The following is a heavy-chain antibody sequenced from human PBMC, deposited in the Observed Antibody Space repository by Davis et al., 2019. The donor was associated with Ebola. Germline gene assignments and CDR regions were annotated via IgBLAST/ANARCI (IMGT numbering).Heavy chain of an antibody. Sequence: PSETLSLTCTVSGGSISDSYWTWIRQPPGKGLEYIGYVHHTGSTNSNPSLRSRVTISVDRSKNQFFLEMKSVTAADTAVYYCARDTSGNNWFDPWGQGTLVTVSS. D-gene: IGHD2/OR15-2a*01. CDR2: VHHTGST. V-gene: IGHV4-59*01. CDR1: GGSISDSY. CDR3: ARDTSGNNWFDP. J-gene: IGHJ5*02.